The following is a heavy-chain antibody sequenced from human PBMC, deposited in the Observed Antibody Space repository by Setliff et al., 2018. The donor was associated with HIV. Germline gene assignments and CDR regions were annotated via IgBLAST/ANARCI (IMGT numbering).Heavy chain of an antibody. V-gene: IGHV4-39*07. Sequence: PSETLSLTCTVSGGSISSGSYYWTWIRRPAGKGLEWIGSIHFSGTTYYNPSLKSRVTISVDTSKNQFSLELNSVIAADTAVYYCARTLYDDYAFDYWGQGALVTVSS. CDR2: IHFSGTT. CDR1: GGSISSGSYY. CDR3: ARTLYDDYAFDY. D-gene: IGHD4-17*01. J-gene: IGHJ4*02.